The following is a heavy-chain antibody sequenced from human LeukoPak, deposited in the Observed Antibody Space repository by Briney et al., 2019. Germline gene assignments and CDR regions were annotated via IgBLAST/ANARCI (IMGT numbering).Heavy chain of an antibody. CDR3: VKESSISHDFDY. CDR2: VSRDGSTK. J-gene: IGHJ4*02. D-gene: IGHD6-13*01. Sequence: SGGALILSRAASGWTRSNYGMHWVRQAPGKGLEWVAIVSRDGSTKFYAESVKGRFSISRDNANNTTYLQMDNLRAEDTAVYYCVKESSISHDFDYWGQGTLVTVSS. CDR1: GWTRSNYG. V-gene: IGHV3-30*18.